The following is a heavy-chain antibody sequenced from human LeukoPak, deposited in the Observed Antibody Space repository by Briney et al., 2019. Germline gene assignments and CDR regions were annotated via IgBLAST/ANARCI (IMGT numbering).Heavy chain of an antibody. Sequence: PGGSLRLSYAASGFTFSSYAMSWVRQAPGKGLERVSAISGSGGSTYYADSVKGRFTISRDNSKNTLYLQKNSLRAEDPAVYYCAKPHSGYDPGSDYYGMDVWGQGTTVTVSS. D-gene: IGHD5-12*01. J-gene: IGHJ6*02. CDR1: GFTFSSYA. CDR2: ISGSGGST. CDR3: AKPHSGYDPGSDYYGMDV. V-gene: IGHV3-23*01.